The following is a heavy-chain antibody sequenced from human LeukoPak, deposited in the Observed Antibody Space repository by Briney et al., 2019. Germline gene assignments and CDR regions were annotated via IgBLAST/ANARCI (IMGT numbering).Heavy chain of an antibody. CDR1: GFTFANYA. D-gene: IGHD6-6*01. V-gene: IGHV3-23*01. Sequence: GGSLRLSCAASGFTFANYAMNWVRQAPGKGLEWVSGISGSGGSTYYADSVKGRFTISRDNSKNTLYLQVNSLRAEDTAVYYCAKDLSERYTTSSGSSVIDCWGQGTLVTVSS. CDR3: AKDLSERYTTSSGSSVIDC. CDR2: ISGSGGST. J-gene: IGHJ4*02.